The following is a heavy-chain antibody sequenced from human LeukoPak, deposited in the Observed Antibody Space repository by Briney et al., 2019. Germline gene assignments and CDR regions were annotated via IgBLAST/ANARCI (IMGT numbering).Heavy chain of an antibody. D-gene: IGHD5-18*01. V-gene: IGHV4-59*01. Sequence: SETLSPTCTVSGGSISSYYWSWIRQSPGKGLEWIGYIYYTGSTNYNPSLKSRVTISVDTSKNQFSLKLSSVTAADTAVYYCARVRSYGYNEPRAFDIWGQGTMVTVSS. CDR1: GGSISSYY. J-gene: IGHJ3*02. CDR3: ARVRSYGYNEPRAFDI. CDR2: IYYTGST.